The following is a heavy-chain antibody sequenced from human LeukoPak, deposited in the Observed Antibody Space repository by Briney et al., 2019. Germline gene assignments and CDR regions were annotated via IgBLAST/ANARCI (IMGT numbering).Heavy chain of an antibody. V-gene: IGHV4-4*07. J-gene: IGHJ3*02. Sequence: SETLSLTCTVSGGSISNYYWSWIQQPAGKGLEWIGRIYTSGSTNYNPSLKSRVTISVDTSKNQFSLKLSSVTAADTAVYYCATSAALGIAAADDAFDIWGQGTMVTVSS. CDR3: ATSAALGIAAADDAFDI. CDR1: GGSISNYY. D-gene: IGHD6-13*01. CDR2: IYTSGST.